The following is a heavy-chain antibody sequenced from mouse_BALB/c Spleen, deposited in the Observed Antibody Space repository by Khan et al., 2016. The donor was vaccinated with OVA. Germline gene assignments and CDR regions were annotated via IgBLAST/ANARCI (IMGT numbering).Heavy chain of an antibody. V-gene: IGHV1-81*01. J-gene: IGHJ2*01. Sequence: VQLQESGPELVKPGASVKMSCKASGYTFTYYVITWVKQRTGQGLEWIGEIYPGSDNAYYNERFKGKATLTADKSSNTTYMQLSSLTSEDSAFFVCARGDDCYVYYDYWGQGTTLTVSS. CDR3: ARGDDCYVYYDY. D-gene: IGHD1-1*01. CDR1: GYTFTYYV. CDR2: IYPGSDNA.